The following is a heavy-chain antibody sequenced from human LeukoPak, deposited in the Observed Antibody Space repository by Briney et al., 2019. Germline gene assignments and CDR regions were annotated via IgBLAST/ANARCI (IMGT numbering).Heavy chain of an antibody. Sequence: SETLSLTCTVSGGSIRSYYWNWIRQPAGKGLEWIGRIYTTGSTYYNPSLKSRVTMSVDTPKNQFSLKLRSLTAADTAVYYCARGRDGFMSDFDSCGHGTLVTVSS. CDR2: IYTTGST. V-gene: IGHV4-4*07. J-gene: IGHJ4*01. CDR3: ARGRDGFMSDFDS. D-gene: IGHD3-10*02. CDR1: GGSIRSYY.